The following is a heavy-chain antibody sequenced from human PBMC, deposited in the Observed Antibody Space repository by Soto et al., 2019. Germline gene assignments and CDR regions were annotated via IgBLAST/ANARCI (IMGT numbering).Heavy chain of an antibody. CDR3: AKEAGDH. J-gene: IGHJ4*02. V-gene: IGHV1-69*01. Sequence: QMLLVQSGAEVKERGSSVKISCKTSGGTFNTYALTWVRQAPGQGLEWIGGIIPIFGIKNVAQRFQGRVTINADESLTTADMEMTSLRSDDTAVYYCAKEAGDHWGQGTLVTVSS. D-gene: IGHD3-10*01. CDR1: GGTFNTYA. CDR2: IIPIFGIK.